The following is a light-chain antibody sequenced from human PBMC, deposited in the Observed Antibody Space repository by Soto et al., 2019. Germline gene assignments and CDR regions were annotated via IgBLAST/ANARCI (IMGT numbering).Light chain of an antibody. CDR3: QQYNNWPPWT. CDR2: AAS. J-gene: IGKJ1*01. Sequence: EIVMTQPPATLSVSPGERVTLSCRASQSVSSNLAWYQYIPGQAPRLLIYAASTRATDIPARFSGSGSGTEFTLTISSLQSEDFAVYYCQQYNNWPPWTFGQGTKVDIK. CDR1: QSVSSN. V-gene: IGKV3-15*01.